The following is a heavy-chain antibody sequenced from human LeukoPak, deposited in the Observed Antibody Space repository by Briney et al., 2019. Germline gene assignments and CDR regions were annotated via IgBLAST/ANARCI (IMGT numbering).Heavy chain of an antibody. D-gene: IGHD2-15*01. CDR3: ARVGYCSSGSCYVPFDY. Sequence: GGSLRLSCAASGFTFSSYWLSWVRQAPGKGLEWVANIKQDGSEKHYVDSVKGRFTISRDNAKNSLYLQMNSLRAEDTAVYYCARVGYCSSGSCYVPFDYWGQETLVTVSS. CDR1: GFTFSSYW. V-gene: IGHV3-7*03. CDR2: IKQDGSEK. J-gene: IGHJ4*02.